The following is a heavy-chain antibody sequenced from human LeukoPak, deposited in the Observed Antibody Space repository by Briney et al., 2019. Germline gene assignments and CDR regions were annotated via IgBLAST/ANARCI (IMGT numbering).Heavy chain of an antibody. Sequence: PSETLSLTCTVSGGSISSSSYYWGWIRQPPGKGLEWIGSIYYSGSTYYNPSLKSRVTISVDTSKNQFSLKLSSVTAADTAVYYCARGVCGGDCDPVDSSDAFDIWGQGTMVTVSS. CDR1: GGSISSSSYY. CDR2: IYYSGST. D-gene: IGHD2-21*02. CDR3: ARGVCGGDCDPVDSSDAFDI. J-gene: IGHJ3*02. V-gene: IGHV4-39*07.